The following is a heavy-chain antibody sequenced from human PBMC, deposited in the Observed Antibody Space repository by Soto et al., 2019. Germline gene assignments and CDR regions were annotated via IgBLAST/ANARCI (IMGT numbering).Heavy chain of an antibody. V-gene: IGHV3-21*01. CDR1: GFTFSSYS. D-gene: IGHD2-2*02. Sequence: GGSLRLSCAASGFTFSSYSMNWVRQAPGKGLEWVSSISSSSSYIYYADSVKGRFTISRDNAKNSLYLQMNSLRAEDTAVYYCARDGPAAISYYMDVWGKGTTVTVSS. J-gene: IGHJ6*03. CDR2: ISSSSSYI. CDR3: ARDGPAAISYYMDV.